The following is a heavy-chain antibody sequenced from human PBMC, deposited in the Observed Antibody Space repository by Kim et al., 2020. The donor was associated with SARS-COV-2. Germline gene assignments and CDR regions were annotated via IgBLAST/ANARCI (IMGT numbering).Heavy chain of an antibody. Sequence: SVKVSCKASGGTFSSYAISWVRQAPGQGLEWMGGIIPIFGTANYAQKFQGRVTITADESTSTAYMELSSLRSEDTAVYYCASRGPSVSEPKAVADYGGGYYYYGMDVWGQGTTVTVSS. CDR1: GGTFSSYA. D-gene: IGHD6-19*01. CDR3: ASRGPSVSEPKAVADYGGGYYYYGMDV. V-gene: IGHV1-69*13. CDR2: IIPIFGTA. J-gene: IGHJ6*02.